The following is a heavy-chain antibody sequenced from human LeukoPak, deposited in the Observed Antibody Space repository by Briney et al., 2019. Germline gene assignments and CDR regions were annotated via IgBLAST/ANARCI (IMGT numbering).Heavy chain of an antibody. CDR3: AVLRGDYFDY. J-gene: IGHJ4*02. CDR2: VSGSGGST. CDR1: GFTLSSYA. D-gene: IGHD3-10*01. V-gene: IGHV3-23*01. Sequence: PGGSLRLSCAASGFTLSSYAMSWVRQAPGKGLEWVSSVSGSGGSTYYADSVKGRFIISRDNSKNTLYLQMNSLRAEDTAIYYCAVLRGDYFDYWGQGTLVTVSS.